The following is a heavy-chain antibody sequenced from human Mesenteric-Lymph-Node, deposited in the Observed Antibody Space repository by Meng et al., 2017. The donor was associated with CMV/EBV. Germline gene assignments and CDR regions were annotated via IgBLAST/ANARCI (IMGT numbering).Heavy chain of an antibody. CDR1: GFTFSNAW. V-gene: IGHV3-11*04. J-gene: IGHJ6*02. CDR3: ARSSLGFCSATSCYYQYGMDV. Sequence: LSLTCAASGFTFSNAWMSWVRQAPGKGLEWVSYISGSGTTIYYADGVKGRFTISRDNAKNSLYLQMNSLRAEDTAVYYCARSSLGFCSATSCYYQYGMDVWGQGTTVTVSS. D-gene: IGHD2-15*01. CDR2: ISGSGTTI.